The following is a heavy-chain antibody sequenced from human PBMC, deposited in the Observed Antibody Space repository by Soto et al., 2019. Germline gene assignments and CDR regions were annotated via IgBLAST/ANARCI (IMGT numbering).Heavy chain of an antibody. V-gene: IGHV1-2*04. J-gene: IGHJ6*02. CDR3: ARGRRDCSGGSCYYYYYYGMDV. CDR1: GYTFTGYY. Sequence: ASVKVSCKASGYTFTGYYMHWVRQAPGQGLEWMGWINPNSGGTNYAQKFQGWVTMTRDTSIRTAYMELSRLRSDDTAVYYCARGRRDCSGGSCYYYYYYGMDVWGQGTTVTVSS. D-gene: IGHD2-15*01. CDR2: INPNSGGT.